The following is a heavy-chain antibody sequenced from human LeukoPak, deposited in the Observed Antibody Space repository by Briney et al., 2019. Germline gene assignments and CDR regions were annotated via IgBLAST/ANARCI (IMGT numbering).Heavy chain of an antibody. CDR1: GFTFSYYS. V-gene: IGHV3-30*18. J-gene: IGHJ5*02. CDR3: AKDRYGSGSYWRGWFDP. Sequence: GGSLRLSCAASGFTFSYYSMNWVRQAPGKGLEWVAVISYDGSNKYYADSVKGRFTISRDNSKNTLYLQMNSLRAEDTAVYYCAKDRYGSGSYWRGWFDPWGQGTLVTVSS. D-gene: IGHD3-10*01. CDR2: ISYDGSNK.